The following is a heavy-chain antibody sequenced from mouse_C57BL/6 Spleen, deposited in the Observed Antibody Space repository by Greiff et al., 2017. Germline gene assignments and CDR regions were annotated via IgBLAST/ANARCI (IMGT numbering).Heavy chain of an antibody. CDR1: GFSLTSYG. CDR2: IWGDGST. Sequence: VNLVESGPGLVAPSQSLSITCTVSGFSLTSYGVSWVRQPPGKGLEWLGVIWGDGSTNYHSALISRLSISKDNSKSQVFLKLNSLQTDDTATYYCAKYITTVVAPWDYAMDYWGQGTSVTVSS. J-gene: IGHJ4*01. D-gene: IGHD1-1*01. CDR3: AKYITTVVAPWDYAMDY. V-gene: IGHV2-3*01.